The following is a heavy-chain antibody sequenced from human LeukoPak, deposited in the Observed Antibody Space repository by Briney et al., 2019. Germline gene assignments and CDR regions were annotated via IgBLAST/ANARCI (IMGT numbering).Heavy chain of an antibody. V-gene: IGHV4-39*01. CDR3: ARHGWTPGTSYYFDS. CDR1: GGTISRSPYY. J-gene: IGHJ4*02. Sequence: SETLSLTCTVSGGTISRSPYYWGWIRQPPGKGLEWIGSIYNTGSSYYNPSLKSRITISVDTSKNQFSLNLRSVTAADTAVSYCARHGWTPGTSYYFDSWGQGTLVTVSS. D-gene: IGHD3/OR15-3a*01. CDR2: IYNTGSS.